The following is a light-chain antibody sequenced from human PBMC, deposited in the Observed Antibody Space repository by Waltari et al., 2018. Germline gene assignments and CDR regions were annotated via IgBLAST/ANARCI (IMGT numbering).Light chain of an antibody. CDR2: DVS. Sequence: QSALTQPRSVSGSPGQSVTIPCTATSSDVGYYNYVSWYKQLPNKAPKRMIYDVSERPSGVPDRFSGSKSGNTASLTISGLLSEDEADYYCCSYAGSYTFVIFGGGTKLTVL. V-gene: IGLV2-11*01. J-gene: IGLJ2*01. CDR1: SSDVGYYNY. CDR3: CSYAGSYTFVI.